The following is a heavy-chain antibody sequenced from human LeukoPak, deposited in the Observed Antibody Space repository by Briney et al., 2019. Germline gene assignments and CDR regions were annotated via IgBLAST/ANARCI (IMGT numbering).Heavy chain of an antibody. V-gene: IGHV3-7*01. CDR2: IKQDGSEK. D-gene: IGHD2-2*01. J-gene: IGHJ5*02. CDR3: ARGGPAAMVDP. Sequence: GGSLRLSCAASGFTFSSYWMSWVRQAPGKGLEWVANIKQDGSEKYYVDPVKGRFTISRDNAKNSLYLQMDSLRAEDTAVYYCARGGPAAMVDPWGQGTLVTVSS. CDR1: GFTFSSYW.